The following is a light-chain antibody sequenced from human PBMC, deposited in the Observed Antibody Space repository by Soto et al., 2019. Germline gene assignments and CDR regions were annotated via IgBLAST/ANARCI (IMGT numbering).Light chain of an antibody. Sequence: QSALTQPPSASGSPGQSVTISCTGTSSDVGRYDFVSWYQHHPGKAPKLIIYDVSQRPSGVPDRFSGSKSGNTASLTVSGLQAEDEADYYCNSYADSNTYIFGTGTKLT. CDR2: DVS. J-gene: IGLJ1*01. CDR1: SSDVGRYDF. V-gene: IGLV2-8*01. CDR3: NSYADSNTYI.